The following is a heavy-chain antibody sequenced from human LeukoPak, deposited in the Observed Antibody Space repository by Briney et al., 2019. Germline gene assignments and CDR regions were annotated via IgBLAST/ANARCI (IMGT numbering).Heavy chain of an antibody. CDR2: IYHSGST. V-gene: IGHV4-34*01. CDR3: ARGGNYCSGGSCYLTDY. J-gene: IGHJ4*02. D-gene: IGHD2-15*01. CDR1: GGSSSGYY. Sequence: SETLSLTCAVYGGSSSGYYWTWIRQPPGEGLEWIGEIYHSGSTNYNPSLKSRVTISIDTSKSQLSLKLSSVTAADTAVYYCARGGNYCSGGSCYLTDYWGQGTLVTVSS.